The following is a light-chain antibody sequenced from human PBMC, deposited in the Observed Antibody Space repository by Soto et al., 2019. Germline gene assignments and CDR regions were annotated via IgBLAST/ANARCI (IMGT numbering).Light chain of an antibody. CDR1: QSVLYSSNNNNY. CDR3: QQYYSTPLT. CDR2: WAS. J-gene: IGKJ4*01. Sequence: DIVMTQSPDSLAVSLGERATINCKSSQSVLYSSNNNNYLAWYQQKPGQPPKLLIYWASTRESGVPDRFSGSRSGTDFTRTINSLQAEDVAVYYCQQYYSTPLTFGGGTNVEIK. V-gene: IGKV4-1*01.